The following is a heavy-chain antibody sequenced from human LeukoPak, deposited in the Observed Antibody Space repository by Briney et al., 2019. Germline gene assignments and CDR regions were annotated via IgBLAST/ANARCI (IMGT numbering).Heavy chain of an antibody. V-gene: IGHV1-69*13. J-gene: IGHJ4*02. CDR1: GGTFSSYA. CDR3: ARLRNWVVDY. D-gene: IGHD7-27*01. Sequence: ASVKVSCKASGGTFSSYAISWVRQAPGQGLEWMGGIIPIFGTANYAQKFQGRVTIAADESTSTAYMELSSLRSEDTAVYYCARLRNWVVDYWGQGTLVTVSS. CDR2: IIPIFGTA.